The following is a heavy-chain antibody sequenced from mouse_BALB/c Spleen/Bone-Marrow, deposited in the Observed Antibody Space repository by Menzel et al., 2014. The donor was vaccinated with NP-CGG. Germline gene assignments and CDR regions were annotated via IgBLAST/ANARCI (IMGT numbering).Heavy chain of an antibody. CDR3: ARRYGKGWYFDV. Sequence: QVHVKQSGAELMKPGASVKISCKATGYTFSGYWIEWVKQRPGHGLEWIGEILPGSASSKYNEKFKGKVTFIADTSSNTACLQLSSLTSEDSAVYYCARRYGKGWYFDVWGAGTTVTVSS. J-gene: IGHJ1*01. CDR2: ILPGSASS. CDR1: GYTFSGYW. V-gene: IGHV1-9*01. D-gene: IGHD2-1*01.